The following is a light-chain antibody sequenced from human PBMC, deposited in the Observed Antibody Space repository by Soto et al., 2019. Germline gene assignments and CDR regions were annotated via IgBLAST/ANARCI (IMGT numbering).Light chain of an antibody. J-gene: IGKJ1*01. Sequence: EIVVTQSPGTLSLSPGERATLSCRASQSVSSSYLAWYQQKPGQAPRLLIYGASSRATGIPDRFSGSGSGTDFTLTISRLEPEDFAVYYCQQYGSSLSWTFGQGPKVEIK. V-gene: IGKV3-20*01. CDR1: QSVSSSY. CDR2: GAS. CDR3: QQYGSSLSWT.